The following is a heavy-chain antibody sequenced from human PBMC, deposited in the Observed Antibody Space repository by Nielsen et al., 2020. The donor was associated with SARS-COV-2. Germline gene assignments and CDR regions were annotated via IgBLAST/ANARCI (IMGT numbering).Heavy chain of an antibody. J-gene: IGHJ6*03. CDR3: ARVSSGKYGSGNYMDV. D-gene: IGHD3-10*01. CDR1: GFTFSSYA. CDR2: ISGSGGST. Sequence: GGSLRLSCAASGFTFSSYAMSWVRQAPGKGLEWVSAISGSGGSTYYADSVKGRFTISRDNSKNTLYLQMNSLRAEDTAVYYCARVSSGKYGSGNYMDVWGKGTTVTVSS. V-gene: IGHV3-23*01.